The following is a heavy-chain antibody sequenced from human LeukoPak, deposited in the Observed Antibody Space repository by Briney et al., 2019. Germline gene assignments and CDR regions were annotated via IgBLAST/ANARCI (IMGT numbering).Heavy chain of an antibody. Sequence: SGGSLRLSCAASGFTFSSYSMNWVRQAPGKGLEWISYISSGTITMYYADSVKGRFTISRDNAKNSLYLQMNGLKADDTAVYYCARGSKVVTTIPRPGWYFDLWGRGTLVTVSS. V-gene: IGHV3-48*01. J-gene: IGHJ2*01. CDR2: ISSGTITM. CDR3: ARGSKVVTTIPRPGWYFDL. D-gene: IGHD2-21*02. CDR1: GFTFSSYS.